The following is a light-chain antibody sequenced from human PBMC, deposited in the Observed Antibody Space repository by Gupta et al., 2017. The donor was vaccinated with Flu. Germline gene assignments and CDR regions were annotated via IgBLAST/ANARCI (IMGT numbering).Light chain of an antibody. CDR2: TVS. CDR1: QSVRSW. CDR3: QRANTYPIT. Sequence: PSSVSASVGDRLNITSRASQSVRSWLVWYQQTPGKAPQLLIHTVSKVRAGVPLRISGSGFETDFTLSINILHPEDSATYYCQRANTYPITLGGGTRVEIK. J-gene: IGKJ4*01. V-gene: IGKV1D-12*01.